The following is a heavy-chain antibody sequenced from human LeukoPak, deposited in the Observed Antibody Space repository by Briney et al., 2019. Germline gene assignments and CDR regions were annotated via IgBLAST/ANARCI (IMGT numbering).Heavy chain of an antibody. V-gene: IGHV3-74*01. D-gene: IGHD1-26*01. CDR1: GFTFSSYW. CDR2: INNVGSST. CDR3: AREVSGSSYFDH. Sequence: GGSLRLSCAASGFTFSSYWMHWVRQAPGKGLVWVSRINNVGSSTTYADSVKGRFTISRDNAKNTLYLQMNSLSAEDTAVYYCAREVSGSSYFDHWGQGTQVTVSS. J-gene: IGHJ4*02.